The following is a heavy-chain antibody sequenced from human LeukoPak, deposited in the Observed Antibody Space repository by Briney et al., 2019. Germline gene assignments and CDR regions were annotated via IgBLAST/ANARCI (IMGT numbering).Heavy chain of an antibody. D-gene: IGHD6-19*01. Sequence: PGGSLRLSCAASGFTFSSYGMSWVRQAPGKGLEWVSVIYSGGSTYYADSVKGRFTISRDNSKNTLYLQMNSLRAEDTAVYYCAQKPEGSNGWSYYFHIWGQGTLVTVSS. CDR1: GFTFSSYG. CDR2: IYSGGST. V-gene: IGHV3-23*03. J-gene: IGHJ4*02. CDR3: AQKPEGSNGWSYYFHI.